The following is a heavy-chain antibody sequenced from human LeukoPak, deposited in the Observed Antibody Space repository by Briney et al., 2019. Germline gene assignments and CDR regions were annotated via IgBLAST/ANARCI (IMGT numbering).Heavy chain of an antibody. V-gene: IGHV3-21*01. Sequence: GGSLRLSCAASGFTFSSYAMSWVRQAPGKGLEWVSSISSSSSYIYYADSVKGRFTISRDNAKNSLYLQMNSLRAEDTAVYYCARRGIAAYYWGQGTLVTVSS. CDR3: ARRGIAAYY. CDR1: GFTFSSYA. J-gene: IGHJ4*02. D-gene: IGHD6-13*01. CDR2: ISSSSSYI.